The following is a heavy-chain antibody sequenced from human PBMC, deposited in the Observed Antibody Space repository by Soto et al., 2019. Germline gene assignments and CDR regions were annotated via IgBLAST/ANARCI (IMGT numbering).Heavy chain of an antibody. CDR1: GNSLSKIS. Sequence: ASVKVSCKVSGNSLSKISMHWVRQAAGKGLEWMGGFDPADGETIFAQKFQGRVTMTQDTSTDTAYMELSSLIFEDTAIYYCATDWVTVPPTYQPTFYYSGMDVWGQGTTVTVSS. D-gene: IGHD2-2*01. V-gene: IGHV1-24*01. CDR3: ATDWVTVPPTYQPTFYYSGMDV. J-gene: IGHJ6*02. CDR2: FDPADGET.